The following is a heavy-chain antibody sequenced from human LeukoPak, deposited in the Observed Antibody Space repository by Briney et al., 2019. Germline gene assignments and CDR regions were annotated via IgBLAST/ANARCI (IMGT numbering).Heavy chain of an antibody. CDR2: IKQDGSEK. Sequence: GGSLRLSCAASGFTFSSYWMSWVCHAPGKGLGWVANIKQDGSEKYYVDSVKGRFTISRDNAKNSLYLQMNSLRAEDTAVYYCARVAYHYDSSTPLHHYYYYMDVWGKGTTVTVSS. J-gene: IGHJ6*03. D-gene: IGHD3-22*01. CDR3: ARVAYHYDSSTPLHHYYYYMDV. CDR1: GFTFSSYW. V-gene: IGHV3-7*01.